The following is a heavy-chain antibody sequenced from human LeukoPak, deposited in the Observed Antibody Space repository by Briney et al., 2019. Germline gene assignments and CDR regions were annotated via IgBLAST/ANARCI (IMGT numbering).Heavy chain of an antibody. CDR3: ARAVAAVRAGAKHMDV. CDR1: GYTFTGYY. Sequence: GASVKVSCKASGYTFTGYYMHWVRQAPGQGLEWMGWINPNSGGTNYAQKFRGRVTMTRDTSISTAYMELSRLRSDDTAVYYCARAVAAVRAGAKHMDVWGKGTTVTISS. V-gene: IGHV1-2*02. CDR2: INPNSGGT. D-gene: IGHD6-13*01. J-gene: IGHJ6*03.